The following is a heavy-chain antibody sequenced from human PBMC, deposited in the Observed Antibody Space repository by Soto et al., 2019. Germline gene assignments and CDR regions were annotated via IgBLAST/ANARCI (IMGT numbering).Heavy chain of an antibody. J-gene: IGHJ4*02. D-gene: IGHD3-10*01. V-gene: IGHV3-23*01. CDR1: GFTFNNYA. CDR2: ISGGGDTT. CDR3: AKGRGGSGSLTPRVDF. Sequence: GGSLRLSCAASGFTFNNYAMTWVRQAPGKGLEWVSAISGGGDTTSYADSVKGRFTVSRDGSKNTLYLQMSGLRAEDTALYYCAKGRGGSGSLTPRVDFWGQGTLVTVSS.